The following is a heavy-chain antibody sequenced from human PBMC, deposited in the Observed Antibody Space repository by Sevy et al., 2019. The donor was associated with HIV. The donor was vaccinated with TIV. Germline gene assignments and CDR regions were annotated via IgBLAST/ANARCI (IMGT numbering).Heavy chain of an antibody. D-gene: IGHD3-22*01. V-gene: IGHV3-48*03. CDR1: GFTFSSYE. CDR2: ISSSGPTI. CDR3: ARVDANYDKGFDR. J-gene: IGHJ5*02. Sequence: GGSLRLSCEASGFTFSSYEMNWVRQAPGKGLEWVSYISSSGPTIKYADSVKGRFTISIDNAKNSLYMQMNSLRAEDTAVYYCARVDANYDKGFDRWGQGTLVTVSS.